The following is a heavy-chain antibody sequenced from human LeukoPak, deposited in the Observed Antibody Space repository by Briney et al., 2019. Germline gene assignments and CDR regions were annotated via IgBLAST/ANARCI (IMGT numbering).Heavy chain of an antibody. Sequence: PSETLSLTCTVSGGSISSYYWSWIRQPPGKGLEWIGYIYYSGSTNYNPSLKSRVTISVDTSKNQFSLKLSSVTAADTAVYYCARDKTWFGGPGAFDIWGQGTMVTVSS. V-gene: IGHV4-59*01. CDR3: ARDKTWFGGPGAFDI. J-gene: IGHJ3*02. CDR2: IYYSGST. D-gene: IGHD3-10*01. CDR1: GGSISSYY.